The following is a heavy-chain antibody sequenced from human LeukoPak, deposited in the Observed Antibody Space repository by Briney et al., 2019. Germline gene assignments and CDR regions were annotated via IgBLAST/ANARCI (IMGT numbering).Heavy chain of an antibody. D-gene: IGHD3-16*01. Sequence: PGVSLRLSCAASGYTFRTSDMHWVRQATGKGVEWLSSIGSAGDTYYALSVKDRFTISRENVKHSLYLQMNSLRDGDTAVYYCVRGGDIGFDYWGQGTLVTVSS. V-gene: IGHV3-13*01. CDR3: VRGGDIGFDY. CDR1: GYTFRTSD. J-gene: IGHJ4*02. CDR2: IGSAGDT.